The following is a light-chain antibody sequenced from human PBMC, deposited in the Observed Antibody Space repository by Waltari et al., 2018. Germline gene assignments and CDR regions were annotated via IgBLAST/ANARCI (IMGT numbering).Light chain of an antibody. CDR2: DAS. CDR3: QQYDNLPPRLFT. V-gene: IGKV1-33*01. CDR1: QDISNY. Sequence: DIQMTQSPSSLSASVGDRVTITCQASQDISNYLNWYQQKPGKAPKLLIYDASNLETGGPSRFSGSGSGTDFTFTISSLQPEDIATYYCQQYDNLPPRLFTFGPGTKVDIK. J-gene: IGKJ3*01.